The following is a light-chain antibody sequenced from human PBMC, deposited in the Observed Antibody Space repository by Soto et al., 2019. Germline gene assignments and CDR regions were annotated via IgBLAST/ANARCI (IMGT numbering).Light chain of an antibody. V-gene: IGKV3-15*01. CDR3: QQYNNWPRGT. CDR1: QNVSSN. J-gene: IGKJ1*01. Sequence: EIVMTQSPATLSVSPGERATLSCRASQNVSSNLAWYQQKPDQAPRLLIYGASTRATGIPARFSGSGSGTEFTLTISSLQSEDFAVYYCQQYNNWPRGTFGQGTKVEIK. CDR2: GAS.